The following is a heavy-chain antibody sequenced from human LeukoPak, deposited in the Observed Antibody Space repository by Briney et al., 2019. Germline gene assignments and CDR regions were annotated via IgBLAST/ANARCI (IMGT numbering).Heavy chain of an antibody. CDR3: ARQRGLRYAFDI. V-gene: IGHV5-51*01. D-gene: IGHD1-26*01. CDR1: GYSFTSYW. CDR2: IYPGDSDT. Sequence: GESLKISCKGPGYSFTSYWIGWVRQMPGKGLEWMGIIYPGDSDTRYSPSFQGQVTISADKSINTAYLQWSGLRASDTAMYYCARQRGLRYAFDIWGQGTMVTVSS. J-gene: IGHJ3*02.